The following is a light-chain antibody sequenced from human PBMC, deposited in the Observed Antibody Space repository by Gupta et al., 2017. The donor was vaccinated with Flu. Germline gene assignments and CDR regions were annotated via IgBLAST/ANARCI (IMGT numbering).Light chain of an antibody. CDR1: QSVSSY. Sequence: ATLSLSPGERATLACRASQSVSSYLAWYQQKPGQAPRLLIHDVSSRATGVPARFSGSGSGTDFTLTISSLEPEDFAVYYCQQRSKWPSLTFGGGTKVEIK. J-gene: IGKJ4*01. CDR2: DVS. V-gene: IGKV3-11*01. CDR3: QQRSKWPSLT.